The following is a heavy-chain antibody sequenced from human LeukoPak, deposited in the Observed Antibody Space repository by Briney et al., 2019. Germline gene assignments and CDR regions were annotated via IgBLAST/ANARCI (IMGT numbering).Heavy chain of an antibody. D-gene: IGHD3-16*01. CDR1: GFTCSTAW. J-gene: IGHJ4*02. CDR3: TTDSAYYGR. V-gene: IGHV3-15*01. CDR2: IQSKTDGGTT. Sequence: GGSLRLSCAASGFTCSTAWMHWVRQGPGQGLEWVGRIQSKTDGGTTDYAAPVEGRFTVSRDDSKNMLFLQMDSLRTEDTALYYCTTDSAYYGRWGQGTLVTVSS.